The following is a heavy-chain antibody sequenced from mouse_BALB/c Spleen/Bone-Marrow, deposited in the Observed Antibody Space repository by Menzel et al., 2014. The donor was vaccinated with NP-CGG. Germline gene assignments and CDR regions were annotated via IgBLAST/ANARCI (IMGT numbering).Heavy chain of an antibody. CDR3: ARDRNYGSSWYFEV. V-gene: IGHV7-3*02. CDR2: IRNKANGYTT. Sequence: EVQRVESGGGLVQPGGSLILSCAPSGFTFTDYYMSWVRQPPGKALEWLGFIRNKANGYTTEYSASVKGRFTISRDNSKSILYLQMNTRRAEDSATYYGARDRNYGSSWYFEVGGAGTTVTVSS. J-gene: IGHJ1*01. CDR1: GFTFTDYY. D-gene: IGHD1-1*01.